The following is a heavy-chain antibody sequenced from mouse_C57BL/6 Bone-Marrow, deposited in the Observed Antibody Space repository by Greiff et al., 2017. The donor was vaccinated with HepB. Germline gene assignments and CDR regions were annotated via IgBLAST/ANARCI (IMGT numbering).Heavy chain of an antibody. D-gene: IGHD2-2*01. V-gene: IGHV2-5*01. CDR2: IWRGGST. J-gene: IGHJ3*01. CDR3: AKSGYYGYAWFAY. CDR1: GFSFTSYG. Sequence: QVQLQQSGPGLVQPSQSLSITCTVSGFSFTSYGVHWVRQSPGKGLEWLGVIWRGGSTDYNAAFMSRLSITKDNSKSQVFFKMNSLQADDTAIYYCAKSGYYGYAWFAYWGQGTLVTVSA.